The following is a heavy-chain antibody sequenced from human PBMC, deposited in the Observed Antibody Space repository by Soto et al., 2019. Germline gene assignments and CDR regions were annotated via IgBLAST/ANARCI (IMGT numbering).Heavy chain of an antibody. Sequence: PSETLSLTCTVSGDSLTSPGYYWSWVRQYPGRGLEWIGYISYSGTTYSSPSLKSRLTISLDTSKNQFSVSLTSVTAADTAVYFCARANWGSADFDTYYFDYWGRGTLVTVSS. V-gene: IGHV4-31*03. CDR2: ISYSGTT. CDR3: ARANWGSADFDTYYFDY. D-gene: IGHD7-27*01. CDR1: GDSLTSPGYY. J-gene: IGHJ4*02.